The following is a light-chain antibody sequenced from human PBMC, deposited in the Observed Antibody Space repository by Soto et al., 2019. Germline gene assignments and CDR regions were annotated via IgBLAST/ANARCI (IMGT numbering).Light chain of an antibody. CDR2: AAS. J-gene: IGKJ5*01. V-gene: IGKV1-39*01. Sequence: DLQLTQSPSSLSASLGYRVTITFRASQSISSYLNWYQQKPGKAPKLLIYAASSLQSGVPSRFSGSGSGTDFTLTISSLQPEDFATYYCQQSYSTPRTFGQGTRLEIK. CDR3: QQSYSTPRT. CDR1: QSISSY.